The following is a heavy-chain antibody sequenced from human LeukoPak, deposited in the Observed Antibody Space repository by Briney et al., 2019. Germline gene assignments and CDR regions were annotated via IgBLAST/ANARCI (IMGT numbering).Heavy chain of an antibody. V-gene: IGHV3-7*01. D-gene: IGHD2-2*01. CDR2: IKEDGTRK. Sequence: GGSLRLSCATSGFTLSLAWMHWVRQAPGKGLEWVANIKEDGTRKNYMDSVKGRFTISRDNPKNSLYLQINNLRAEDTAVYYCGRLAHNAWYAIDFWGQGTLVTVSS. J-gene: IGHJ4*02. CDR3: GRLAHNAWYAIDF. CDR1: GFTLSLAW.